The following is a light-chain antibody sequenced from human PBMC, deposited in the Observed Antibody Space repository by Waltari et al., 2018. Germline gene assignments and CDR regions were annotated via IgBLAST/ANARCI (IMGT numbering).Light chain of an antibody. CDR1: QSVDTS. Sequence: EVVLTQSPATLSLSPGERASLSCRASQSVDTSLAWYQHKPGQAPRLLIHEASNRATGLPRRSRGSGSGTDFTLTISSLETADFTVYDCQQHSNWPPSIPFGEGTRLE. CDR2: EAS. CDR3: QQHSNWPPSIP. V-gene: IGKV3-11*01. J-gene: IGKJ5*01.